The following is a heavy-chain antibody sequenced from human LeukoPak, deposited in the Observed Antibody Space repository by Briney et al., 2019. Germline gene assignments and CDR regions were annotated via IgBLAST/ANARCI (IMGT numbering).Heavy chain of an antibody. D-gene: IGHD4/OR15-4a*01. CDR1: GFSFSDSY. CDR2: ITSSGTTT. V-gene: IGHV3-11*01. CDR3: GRDPDYGNPY. J-gene: IGHJ4*02. Sequence: GGSLRLSCSASGFSFSDSYMSWFRLSPEKGLEWIAYITSSGTTTEYADSVKGRFTISRVNAKNSLYLQMNSLRPEDTAVYYCGRDPDYGNPYWGQGTLVTVSS.